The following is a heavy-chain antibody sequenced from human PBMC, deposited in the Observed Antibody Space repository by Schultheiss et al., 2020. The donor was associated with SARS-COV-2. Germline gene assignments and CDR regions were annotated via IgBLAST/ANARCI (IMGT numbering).Heavy chain of an antibody. CDR1: GFTFSSYA. J-gene: IGHJ6*02. CDR2: ISGSGGST. CDR3: ARDLIRYGMDV. V-gene: IGHV3-23*01. Sequence: GGSLRLSCAASGFTFSSYAMSWVRQAPGKGLEWVSAISGSGGSTYYADSVKGRFTISRDNAKNSLYLQMNSLRAEDTAVYYCARDLIRYGMDVWGQGTTVTVSS.